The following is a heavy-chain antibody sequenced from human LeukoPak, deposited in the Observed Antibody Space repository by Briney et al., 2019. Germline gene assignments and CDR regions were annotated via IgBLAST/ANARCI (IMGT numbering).Heavy chain of an antibody. CDR2: ISSNGGTT. V-gene: IGHV3-64D*06. CDR3: VKDGGQHYAEFFHH. Sequence: GGSLRLSCSASGFTFSSYAMHCVRQAPGKGLEYVSGISSNGGTTYYADSVKGRFTISRDNSKNTLYLQMSSLRAEDTAVYYCVKDGGQHYAEFFHHWGQGTLVTVSS. D-gene: IGHD3-16*01. J-gene: IGHJ1*01. CDR1: GFTFSSYA.